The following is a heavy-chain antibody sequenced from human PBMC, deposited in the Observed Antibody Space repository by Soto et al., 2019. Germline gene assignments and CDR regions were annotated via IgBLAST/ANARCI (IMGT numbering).Heavy chain of an antibody. J-gene: IGHJ6*02. CDR2: IIPIFGTA. CDR3: AGTIQIPYYYYYGMDV. CDR1: GGTISSHA. D-gene: IGHD1-1*01. Sequence: QVQLVQSGAEVKKPGSSVKVSCKASGGTISSHAITWVRQAPGQGLEWMGGIIPIFGTANYAQKFQGRVTITADESTSTAYMELSSLGSEDTALYYCAGTIQIPYYYYYGMDVWGQGTTVTVSS. V-gene: IGHV1-69*01.